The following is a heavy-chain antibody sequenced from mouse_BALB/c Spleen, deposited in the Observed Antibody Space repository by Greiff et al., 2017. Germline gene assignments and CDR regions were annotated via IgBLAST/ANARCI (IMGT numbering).Heavy chain of an antibody. CDR2: IWGGGST. D-gene: IGHD1-1*01. V-gene: IGHV2-6-4*01. Sequence: VKLVESGPGLVAPSQSLSITCTVSGFSLSRYSVHWVRQPPGKGLEWLGMIWGGGSTDYNSALKSRLSISKDNSKSQVFLKMNSLQTDDTAMYYCARNCPQDYYGSSYDWYFDVWGAGTTVTVSS. CDR3: ARNCPQDYYGSSYDWYFDV. J-gene: IGHJ1*01. CDR1: GFSLSRYS.